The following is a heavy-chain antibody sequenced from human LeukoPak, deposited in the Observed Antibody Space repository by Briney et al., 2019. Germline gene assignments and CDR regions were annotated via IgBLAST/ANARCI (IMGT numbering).Heavy chain of an antibody. CDR2: IYTSGST. Sequence: SETLSLTCTVSGGSISSYYWSWIRQLAGKGLEWIGRIYTSGSTNYNPSLKSRVTMSVDTSKNQFSLKLSSVTAADTAVYYCARILGSYYDYYYYYMDVWGKGTTVTVSS. J-gene: IGHJ6*03. CDR3: ARILGSYYDYYYYYMDV. CDR1: GGSISSYY. D-gene: IGHD1-26*01. V-gene: IGHV4-4*07.